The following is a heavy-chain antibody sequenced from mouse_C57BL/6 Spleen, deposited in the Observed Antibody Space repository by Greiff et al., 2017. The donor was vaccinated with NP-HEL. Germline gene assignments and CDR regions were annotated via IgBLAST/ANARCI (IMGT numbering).Heavy chain of an antibody. CDR1: GYSITSGYY. CDR3: AREEMDYGNYGFAY. D-gene: IGHD2-1*01. V-gene: IGHV3-6*01. CDR2: ISYDGSN. Sequence: ESGPGLVKPSQSLSLTCSVTGYSITSGYYWNWIRQFPGNKLEWMGYISYDGSNNYNPSLKNRISITRDTSKNQFFLKLNSVTTEDTATYYCAREEMDYGNYGFAYWGQGTLVTVSA. J-gene: IGHJ3*01.